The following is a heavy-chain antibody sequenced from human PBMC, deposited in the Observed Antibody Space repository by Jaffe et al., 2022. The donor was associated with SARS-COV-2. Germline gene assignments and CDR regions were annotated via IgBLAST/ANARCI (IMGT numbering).Heavy chain of an antibody. D-gene: IGHD1-1*01. CDR1: GFTFSNAW. CDR3: TTDSGTTFLAHGYGMDV. J-gene: IGHJ6*02. V-gene: IGHV3-15*01. CDR2: IKSKTDGGTT. Sequence: EVQLVESGGGLVKPGGSLRLSCAASGFTFSNAWMSWVRQAPGKGLEWVGRIKSKTDGGTTDYAAPVKGRFTISRDDSKNTLYLQMNSLKTEDTAVYYCTTDSGTTFLAHGYGMDVWGQGTTVTVSS.